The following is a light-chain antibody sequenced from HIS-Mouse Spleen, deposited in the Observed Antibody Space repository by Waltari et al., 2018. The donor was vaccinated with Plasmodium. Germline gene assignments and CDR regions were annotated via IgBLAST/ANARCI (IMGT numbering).Light chain of an antibody. CDR2: EDS. CDR3: YSTDSSGNHRV. V-gene: IGLV3-10*01. Sequence: SYELTQPPSVSVSLGQTARITCSGDALPNTYAYWYQQKSGQAPVLVIYEDSKRPSGIPERFSGSSSGTMATLTISGAQVEDEADYYCYSTDSSGNHRVFGGGTKLTVL. CDR1: ALPNTY. J-gene: IGLJ3*02.